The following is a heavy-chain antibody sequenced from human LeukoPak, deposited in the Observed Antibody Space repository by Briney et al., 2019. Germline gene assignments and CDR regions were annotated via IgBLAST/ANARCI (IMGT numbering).Heavy chain of an antibody. Sequence: SETLSLTCTVSGGSISSSTYFWGWIRQPPGKGLEWIGYIYNSGSTNYNSSLKSRVTISLDTSKNQFSLKLSSVTAADTAVYYCARGVVAAAGRTLDFWGQGTLVTVSS. D-gene: IGHD6-13*01. J-gene: IGHJ4*02. CDR1: GGSISSSTYF. V-gene: IGHV4-61*05. CDR2: IYNSGST. CDR3: ARGVVAAAGRTLDF.